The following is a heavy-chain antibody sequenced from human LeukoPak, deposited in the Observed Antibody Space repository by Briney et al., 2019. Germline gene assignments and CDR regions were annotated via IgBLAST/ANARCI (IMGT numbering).Heavy chain of an antibody. V-gene: IGHV1-3*01. CDR2: INAGNGNT. CDR1: GYTFTSYA. D-gene: IGHD4-17*01. CDR3: ARGTLEFPGYGDSYYFDY. J-gene: IGHJ4*02. Sequence: GASVKVSCKASGYTFTSYAMHWVRQAPGQRLEWMGWINAGNGNTKYSQKFQGRVTITRDTSASTAYMELSSLRSEDTAVYYCARGTLEFPGYGDSYYFDYWGQGTLVTVSS.